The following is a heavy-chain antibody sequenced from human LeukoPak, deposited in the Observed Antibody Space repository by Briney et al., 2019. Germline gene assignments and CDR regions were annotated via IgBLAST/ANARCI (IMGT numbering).Heavy chain of an antibody. CDR3: ARAVTSRAHGSGSYYGGSYYYYGMDV. CDR1: GGTFSSYA. Sequence: RASVKVSCKASGGTFSSYAISWVRQAPGQGLEWMGRIISILGIANYAQKFQGRVTITADKSTSTAYMELSSLRSEDTAVYYCARAVTSRAHGSGSYYGGSYYYYGMDVWGQGTTVTVSS. CDR2: IISILGIA. V-gene: IGHV1-69*04. D-gene: IGHD3-10*01. J-gene: IGHJ6*02.